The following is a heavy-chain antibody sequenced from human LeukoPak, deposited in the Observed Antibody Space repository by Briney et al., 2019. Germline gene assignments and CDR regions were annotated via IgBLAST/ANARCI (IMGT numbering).Heavy chain of an antibody. CDR2: ISGSGGST. D-gene: IGHD2-8*01. CDR1: GFIFSSYA. J-gene: IGHJ4*02. CDR3: AKDRSCIHDVRHGDFVY. Sequence: GGSLRLSCAASGFIFSSYAMSWVRQAPGKGLEWVSTISGSGGSTYYADSVKGRFTISRDNSKNTVYLQMNSLRAEDTAVYYCAKDRSCIHDVRHGDFVYWGQGTLVTVSS. V-gene: IGHV3-23*01.